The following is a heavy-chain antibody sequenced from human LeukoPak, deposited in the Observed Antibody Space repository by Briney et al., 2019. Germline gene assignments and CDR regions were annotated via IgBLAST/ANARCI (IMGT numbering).Heavy chain of an antibody. V-gene: IGHV5-51*01. Sequence: GESLQISCQGSGSTFTSYWIGWGRQMPGKGLEWMGIIYPGDSDTRYSPSFQGQVTISADKSISTAYLQWSSLKASDTAMYYCARLRDSSGWYTLAVWGQGTLVTVSS. J-gene: IGHJ4*02. CDR1: GSTFTSYW. CDR2: IYPGDSDT. CDR3: ARLRDSSGWYTLAV. D-gene: IGHD6-19*01.